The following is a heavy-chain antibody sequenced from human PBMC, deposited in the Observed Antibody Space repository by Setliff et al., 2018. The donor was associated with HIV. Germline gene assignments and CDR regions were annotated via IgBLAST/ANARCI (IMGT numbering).Heavy chain of an antibody. CDR3: TKGHYTTSG. V-gene: IGHV4-34*01. D-gene: IGHD2-2*02. Sequence: SETLSLTCAVYGGSFSGYYWSWLRQPPGKGLEWIGEVNHSRRSNYNPSLKSRFTISRDNAKNSLYLQMNSLRVEDTAVYYCTKGHYTTSGWGQGTLVTVSS. CDR1: GGSFSGYY. CDR2: VNHSRRS. J-gene: IGHJ4*02.